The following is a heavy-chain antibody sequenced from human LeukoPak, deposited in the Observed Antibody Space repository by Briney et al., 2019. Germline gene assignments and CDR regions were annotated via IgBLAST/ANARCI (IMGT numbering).Heavy chain of an antibody. Sequence: ASVKVSCKASGYTFTSYGISWVRQAPGQGLEWMGWISAYNGNTNYAQKLQGRVTMTTDTSTSTAYMELRSLRSDDTAVYYCARDFHPHIAVAGTLGYWGQGTLVTVSS. D-gene: IGHD6-19*01. CDR1: GYTFTSYG. CDR2: ISAYNGNT. CDR3: ARDFHPHIAVAGTLGY. J-gene: IGHJ4*02. V-gene: IGHV1-18*01.